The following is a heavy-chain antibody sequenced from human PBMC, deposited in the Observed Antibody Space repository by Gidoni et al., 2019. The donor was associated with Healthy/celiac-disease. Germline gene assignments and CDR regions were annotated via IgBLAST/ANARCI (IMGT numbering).Heavy chain of an antibody. CDR1: GFTFSSYG. J-gene: IGHJ3*02. D-gene: IGHD3-10*01. Sequence: EVQLVESGGGLVKPGGSLRLSCAASGFTFSSYGMNWVRQAPGKGLEWVSSISSSSSYIYYADSVKGRFTISRDNAKNSLYLQMNSLRAEDTAVYYCARDKEDYYGSGIVAFDIWGQGTMVTVSS. V-gene: IGHV3-21*01. CDR3: ARDKEDYYGSGIVAFDI. CDR2: ISSSSSYI.